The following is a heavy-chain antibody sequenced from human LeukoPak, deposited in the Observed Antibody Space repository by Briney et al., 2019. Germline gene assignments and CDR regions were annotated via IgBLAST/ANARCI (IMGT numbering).Heavy chain of an antibody. D-gene: IGHD3-22*01. J-gene: IGHJ4*02. Sequence: SVKVSCKASGFTFTSSAMQWVRQARGQRLEWIGWIVVCSGNTNYAQKFQERVTITRDMSTSTAYMELSSLRSEDTAVYYCAANASYDSSPFDYWGQGTLVTVSS. V-gene: IGHV1-58*02. CDR2: IVVCSGNT. CDR3: AANASYDSSPFDY. CDR1: GFTFTSSA.